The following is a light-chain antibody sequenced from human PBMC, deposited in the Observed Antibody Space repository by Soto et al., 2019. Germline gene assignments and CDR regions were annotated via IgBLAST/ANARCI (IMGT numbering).Light chain of an antibody. CDR2: EAS. CDR3: QEYQSWPRT. CDR1: QRLVGN. Sequence: SQSASALSVSTGERATLSCRASQRLVGNLAWFRHKPGQAPRLLLYEASTRATGVPVRFSGSGSRTDFTLTISGLQSEDAAIYYCQEYQSWPRTFAQGTKV. V-gene: IGKV3-15*01. J-gene: IGKJ1*01.